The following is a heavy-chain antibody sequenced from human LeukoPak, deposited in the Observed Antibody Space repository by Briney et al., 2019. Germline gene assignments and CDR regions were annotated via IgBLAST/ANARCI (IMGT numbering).Heavy chain of an antibody. J-gene: IGHJ4*02. CDR1: GFTFSSYW. V-gene: IGHV3-7*01. CDR3: ASDLYYDFWSGYRPQDY. Sequence: PGGSLRLSCAASGFTFSSYWMSWVRQAPGKGLEWVANIKQDGSEKYYVDSVKGRFTISRDNAKNSLYLQMNSLRAEDTAVYYCASDLYYDFWSGYRPQDYWGQGTLVTVSS. D-gene: IGHD3-3*01. CDR2: IKQDGSEK.